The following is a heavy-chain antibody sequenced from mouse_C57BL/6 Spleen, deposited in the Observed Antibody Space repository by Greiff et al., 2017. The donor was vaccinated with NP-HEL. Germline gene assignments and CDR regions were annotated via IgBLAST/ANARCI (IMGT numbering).Heavy chain of an antibody. Sequence: EVMLVESGGGLVKPGGSLKLSCAASGFTFSDYGMHWVRQAPEKGLEWVAYISSGSSTIYYADKVKGRFTISRDNAKNTLFLQMTSLRSEDTAMYYCARGITTVVATDFDYWGQGTTLTVSS. CDR2: ISSGSSTI. CDR3: ARGITTVVATDFDY. CDR1: GFTFSDYG. J-gene: IGHJ2*01. V-gene: IGHV5-17*01. D-gene: IGHD1-1*01.